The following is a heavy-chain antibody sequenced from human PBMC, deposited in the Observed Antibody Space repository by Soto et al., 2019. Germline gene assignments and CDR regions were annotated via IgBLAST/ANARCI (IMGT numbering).Heavy chain of an antibody. V-gene: IGHV5-51*01. J-gene: IGHJ4*02. CDR3: ARQEGSGWYAEY. Sequence: GESLKISCKGSGDSFTRHWIAWVRQMPGKGLEWMGVIYPGDSDTRYSPSFQGQVTISVDKSISTAYLQWSSLKASGTAMYYCARQEGSGWYAEYWGQGTLVTVSS. D-gene: IGHD6-19*01. CDR1: GDSFTRHW. CDR2: IYPGDSDT.